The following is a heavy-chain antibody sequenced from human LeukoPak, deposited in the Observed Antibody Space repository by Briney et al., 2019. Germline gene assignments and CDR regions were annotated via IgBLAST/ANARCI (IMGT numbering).Heavy chain of an antibody. CDR1: GFTFSTYW. J-gene: IGHJ4*02. D-gene: IGHD3-10*01. Sequence: PGGSLRLSCAASGFTFSTYWMHWVRQAPGKGLEWVSAISGSGGSTYYADSVKGRFTISRDNSKNTLYLQMNSLRAEDTAVYYCARDLWFGTIEIRSQDNWGQGTLVTVSS. CDR3: ARDLWFGTIEIRSQDN. V-gene: IGHV3-23*01. CDR2: ISGSGGST.